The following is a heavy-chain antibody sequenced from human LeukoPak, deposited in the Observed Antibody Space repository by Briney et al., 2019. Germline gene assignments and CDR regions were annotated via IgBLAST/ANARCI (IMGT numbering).Heavy chain of an antibody. Sequence: SETLSLTCTVTGGSFTSYYWSWIRQPPGKGLEWIGHFYYSGSTSYNPSLKSRVTISVDTSRNQFSLKLTSVTAADMAVYYCARGQGGNYYLNYFDYWGQGALVTVSS. D-gene: IGHD1-26*01. CDR2: FYYSGST. V-gene: IGHV4-59*01. CDR3: ARGQGGNYYLNYFDY. CDR1: GGSFTSYY. J-gene: IGHJ4*02.